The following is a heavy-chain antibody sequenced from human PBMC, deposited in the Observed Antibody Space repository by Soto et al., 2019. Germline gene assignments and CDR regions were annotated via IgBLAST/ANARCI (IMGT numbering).Heavy chain of an antibody. CDR1: GGSISSSSYY. CDR3: ARPRMVRGAKGDAFDI. J-gene: IGHJ3*02. V-gene: IGHV4-39*01. Sequence: QLQLQESGPGLVKPSETLSLTCTVSGGSISSSSYYWGWIRQPPGKGLEWIGSIYYSGSTYYNPSLKSRVTISVDTSKNQFSLKLTSVTAADTAVYYCARPRMVRGAKGDAFDIWGQGTMVTVSS. CDR2: IYYSGST. D-gene: IGHD3-10*01.